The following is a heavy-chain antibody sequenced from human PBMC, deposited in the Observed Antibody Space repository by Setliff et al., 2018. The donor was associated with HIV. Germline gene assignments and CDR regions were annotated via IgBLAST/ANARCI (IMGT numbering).Heavy chain of an antibody. Sequence: ASVKVSCKVSGYTFTSYGIGWVRQAPGQGLEWMGWISPYNGHTNYAQKLQGRVTMTTDTSTSTTYMELTSLRSDDTAVYYCARWSCGRATCYDSPYNWFDPWGQGTLVTVSS. J-gene: IGHJ5*02. CDR3: ARWSCGRATCYDSPYNWFDP. CDR2: ISPYNGHT. D-gene: IGHD2-2*01. V-gene: IGHV1-18*01. CDR1: GYTFTSYG.